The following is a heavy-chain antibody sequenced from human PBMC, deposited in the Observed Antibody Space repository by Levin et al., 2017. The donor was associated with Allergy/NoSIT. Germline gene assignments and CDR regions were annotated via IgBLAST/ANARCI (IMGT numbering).Heavy chain of an antibody. Sequence: SGPTLVKPTQTLTLTCTFSGFSLNTGGVAVGWIRQPPGKALEWLAIIYWDDDKAYSPSLKSRLTITKDTSKNQVVLTMTNMDPVDTATYYCAHSPARVAAPGRGAFDIWGQGTIVFVSS. D-gene: IGHD6-13*01. J-gene: IGHJ3*02. CDR3: AHSPARVAAPGRGAFDI. CDR1: GFSLNTGGVA. V-gene: IGHV2-5*02. CDR2: IYWDDDK.